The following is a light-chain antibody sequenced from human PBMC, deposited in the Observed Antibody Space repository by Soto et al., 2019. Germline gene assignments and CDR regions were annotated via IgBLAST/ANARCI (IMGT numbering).Light chain of an antibody. J-gene: IGLJ1*01. CDR2: DVT. V-gene: IGLV2-8*01. CDR3: SSYAGTHVV. Sequence: QSALTRPPSASGSPGQSVAISCTGTSSDVGGYNYVSWYQQYPGKAPKLMIYDVTKRPSGVPDRFSGSKSGNTASLTVSGLQAEDEADYYCSSYAGTHVVFGTGTKVTVL. CDR1: SSDVGGYNY.